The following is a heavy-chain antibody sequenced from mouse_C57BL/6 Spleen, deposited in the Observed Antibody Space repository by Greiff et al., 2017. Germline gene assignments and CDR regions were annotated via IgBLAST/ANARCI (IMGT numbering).Heavy chain of an antibody. J-gene: IGHJ4*01. CDR2: IDPNSGGT. Sequence: QVQLQQPGAELVKPGASVKLSCKASGYTFTSYWMHWVKQRPGRGLEWIGRIDPNSGGTKYNEKFKSTATLTVDKPSSTAYMQLSSLTSEDAAVYYCARAYYGSPLYAMDYWGQGTSVTVSS. CDR3: ARAYYGSPLYAMDY. CDR1: GYTFTSYW. D-gene: IGHD1-1*01. V-gene: IGHV1-72*01.